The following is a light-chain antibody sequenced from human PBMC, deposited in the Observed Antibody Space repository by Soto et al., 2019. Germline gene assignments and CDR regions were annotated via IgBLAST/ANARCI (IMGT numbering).Light chain of an antibody. CDR1: QGISSA. J-gene: IGKJ4*01. Sequence: ALPLTQSPSSLSASVGDRVTITCRASQGISSALAWYQQKPGKAPKLLIYYASSLESGVPSRFSGSGSGTDFTLTISSLQPEDFATYYCQQFNSYSSLTFGGGTKVEIK. CDR3: QQFNSYSSLT. V-gene: IGKV1-13*02. CDR2: YAS.